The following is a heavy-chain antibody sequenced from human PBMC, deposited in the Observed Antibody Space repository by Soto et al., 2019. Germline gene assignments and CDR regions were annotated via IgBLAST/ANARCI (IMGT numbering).Heavy chain of an antibody. J-gene: IGHJ6*03. V-gene: IGHV3-13*01. D-gene: IGHD3-10*01. CDR3: ARAPVPHYGSGNYYYYYMDV. Sequence: GGSLRLSCAASGFTFSSYDMHWVRQATGKGLEWVSAIGTAGDTYYPGSVKGRFTISRENAKNSLYLQMNSLRAGDTAVYYCARAPVPHYGSGNYYYYYMDVWGKGTTVTVSS. CDR2: IGTAGDT. CDR1: GFTFSSYD.